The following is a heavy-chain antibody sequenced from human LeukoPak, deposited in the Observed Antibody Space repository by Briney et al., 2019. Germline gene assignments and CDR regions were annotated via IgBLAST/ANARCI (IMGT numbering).Heavy chain of an antibody. CDR2: ISSSSSYI. D-gene: IGHD1-7*01. CDR3: ARDTHWDYDY. Sequence: PGGSLRLSCAASGFTFSSYSMNWVRRAPGKGLEGVSSISSSSSYIYYADSVKGRFSIPRDNAKNSLYLQMNSLRAEDTAVCYCARDTHWDYDYWGQGTLVTVSS. CDR1: GFTFSSYS. V-gene: IGHV3-21*01. J-gene: IGHJ4*02.